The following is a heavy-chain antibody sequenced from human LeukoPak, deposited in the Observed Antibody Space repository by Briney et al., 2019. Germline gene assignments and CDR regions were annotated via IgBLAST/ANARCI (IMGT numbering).Heavy chain of an antibody. CDR2: IRGNGET. CDR1: GLSFSSFA. J-gene: IGHJ4*02. CDR3: AKASCVSSTDAVR. Sequence: GRSLRLSCAASGLSFSSFAMSWVRQGPARWLEWVSSIRGNGETFYAATVKGRFTLSSDSSRNTLYFQLTNLRVEDTAIYYCAKASCVSSTDAVRWGQGTLVPVSS. V-gene: IGHV3-23*01. D-gene: IGHD6-19*01.